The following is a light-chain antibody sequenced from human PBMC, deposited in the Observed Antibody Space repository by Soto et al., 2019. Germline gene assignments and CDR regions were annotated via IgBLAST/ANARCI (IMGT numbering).Light chain of an antibody. V-gene: IGKV1-12*01. CDR2: AAS. CDR3: HQANTFPQP. J-gene: IGKJ2*01. CDR1: QGINSW. Sequence: DIQMTQSPSSVSASVGDRVTITCRASQGINSWLAWYQQKPGKAPKLLISAASRLQSGVPSRFSGSGSGTDFPLSISSLQPEDSATYFCHQANTFPQPFGQGTKLEIK.